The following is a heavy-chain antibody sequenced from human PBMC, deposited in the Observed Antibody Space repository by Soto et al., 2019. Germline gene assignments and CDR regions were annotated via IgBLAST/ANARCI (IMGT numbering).Heavy chain of an antibody. CDR2: ISYDGSNK. J-gene: IGHJ6*02. D-gene: IGHD4-17*01. CDR3: ASEHGRYYYYGMDV. V-gene: IGHV3-30*03. Sequence: GGSLRLSCAASGFTFSSYGMHWVRQAPGKGLKWVAVISYDGSNKYYADSVKGRFTISRDNSKNTLYLQMNSLRAEDTAVYYCASEHGRYYYYGMDVWGQGTTVTVSS. CDR1: GFTFSSYG.